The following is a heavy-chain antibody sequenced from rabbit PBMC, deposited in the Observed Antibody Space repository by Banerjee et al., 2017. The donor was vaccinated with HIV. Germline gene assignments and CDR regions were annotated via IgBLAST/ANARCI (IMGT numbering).Heavy chain of an antibody. J-gene: IGHJ4*01. D-gene: IGHD2-1*01. CDR3: ARAGYDNYGDYHNL. CDR2: IYGGSGST. V-gene: IGHV1S47*01. Sequence: QEQLVESGGGLVQPEGSLTLTCKASGSDISSYHTGWVRQAPGKGLEWIGDIYGGSGSTDYASWVNGRFTISSDNAQNTVDLQMNSLTAADTATYFCARAGYDNYGDYHNLWGQGTLVTVS. CDR1: GSDISSYH.